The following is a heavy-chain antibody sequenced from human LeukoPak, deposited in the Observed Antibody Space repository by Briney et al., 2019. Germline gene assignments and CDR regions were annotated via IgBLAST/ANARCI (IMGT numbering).Heavy chain of an antibody. V-gene: IGHV1-18*01. CDR3: ARDSVGSYKGSDY. CDR2: ISAYSGET. D-gene: IGHD1-26*01. CDR1: GYTFTSHG. Sequence: ASVKVSCKASGYTFTSHGFTWVRQAPGQGLEWMGWISAYSGETNTAQKFQGRVTMTTDTSTTTAYMELGSLRSDDTAVYYCARDSVGSYKGSDYWGQGTVVTVSS. J-gene: IGHJ4*02.